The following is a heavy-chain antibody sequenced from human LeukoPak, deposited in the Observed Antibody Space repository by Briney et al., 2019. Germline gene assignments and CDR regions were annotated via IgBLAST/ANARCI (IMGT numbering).Heavy chain of an antibody. V-gene: IGHV3-48*03. CDR1: GFTFSSYE. J-gene: IGHJ4*02. Sequence: GGSLRLSCAASGFTFSSYEMNWVRQAPGKGLEWVSYISSSGSTIYYADSVKGQFTISRDNAKNSLYLQMNSLRAEDTAVYYCARDGGPEYSSSWYLYWGQGTLVTVSS. CDR2: ISSSGSTI. D-gene: IGHD6-13*01. CDR3: ARDGGPEYSSSWYLY.